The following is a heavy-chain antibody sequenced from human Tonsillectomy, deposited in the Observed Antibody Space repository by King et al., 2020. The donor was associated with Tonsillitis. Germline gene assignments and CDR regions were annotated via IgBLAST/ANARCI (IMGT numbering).Heavy chain of an antibody. Sequence: VQLVESGAEVKKPGESVKISCKGAGYSFTNYWIGWVRQMPGKGLEWMGVIYPGDSETRYSPSFQGQVTISADKSIRIVYLQWSSLKASDTAMYYCATHEVVPPRWSPATFAFDIWGQGTMFTVSS. J-gene: IGHJ3*02. CDR3: ATHEVVPPRWSPATFAFDI. D-gene: IGHD3-3*01. V-gene: IGHV5-51*01. CDR2: IYPGDSET. CDR1: GYSFTNYW.